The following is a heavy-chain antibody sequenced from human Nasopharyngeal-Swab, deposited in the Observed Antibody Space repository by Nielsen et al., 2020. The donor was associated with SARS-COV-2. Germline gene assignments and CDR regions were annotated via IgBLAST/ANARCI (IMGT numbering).Heavy chain of an antibody. CDR2: ISAYNGDT. V-gene: IGHV1-18*04. Sequence: ASAKVSCKASGYTFTSYGISWVRQAPGQGLQWMGWISAYNGDTNYAQNLQGRVTMTTDTSTSTAYMELRSLRSDDTAVYYCARDRRTTTPTYYYYGMDVWGQGTTVTVSS. CDR1: GYTFTSYG. J-gene: IGHJ6*02. CDR3: ARDRRTTTPTYYYYGMDV. D-gene: IGHD1-1*01.